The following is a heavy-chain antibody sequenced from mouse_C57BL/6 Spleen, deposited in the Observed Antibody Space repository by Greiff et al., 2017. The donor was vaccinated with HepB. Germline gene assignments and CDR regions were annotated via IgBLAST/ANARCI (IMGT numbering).Heavy chain of an antibody. V-gene: IGHV1-82*01. CDR2: IYPGDGDT. J-gene: IGHJ3*01. Sequence: QVQLQQSGPELVKPGASVKISCKASGYAFSSSWMNWVKQRPGKGLEWIGRIYPGDGDTNYNGKFKGKATLTADKSSSTAYMQLSSLTSEDSAVYVCAREATAQATAWFAYWGQGTLVTVSA. CDR3: AREATAQATAWFAY. CDR1: GYAFSSSW. D-gene: IGHD3-2*02.